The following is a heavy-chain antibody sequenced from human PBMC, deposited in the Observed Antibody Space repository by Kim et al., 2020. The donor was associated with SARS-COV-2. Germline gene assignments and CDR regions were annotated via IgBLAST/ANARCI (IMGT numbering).Heavy chain of an antibody. V-gene: IGHV4-39*07. CDR1: GGSISSSSYY. J-gene: IGHJ5*02. CDR2: IYYSGST. Sequence: SETLSLTCTVSGGSISSSSYYWGWIRQPPGKGLEWIGSIYYSGSTYYNPSLKSRVTISVDTSKNQFSLKLSSVTAADTAVYYCARDLITMIVAPNWFDPWGQGTLVTVSS. D-gene: IGHD3-22*01. CDR3: ARDLITMIVAPNWFDP.